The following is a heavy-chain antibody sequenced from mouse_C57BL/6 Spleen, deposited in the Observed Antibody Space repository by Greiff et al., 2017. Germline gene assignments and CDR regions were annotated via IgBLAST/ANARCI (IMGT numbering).Heavy chain of an antibody. CDR3: ARRGDYGNYVDFDY. Sequence: QVQLQQPGAELVMPGASVKLSCKASGYTFTSYWMHWVKQRPGQGLEWIGEIDPSDSYTNYNQKFKGKSTLTVDKSSSTAYMQLSSLTSEDSAVYYCARRGDYGNYVDFDYWGQGTTLTVSS. D-gene: IGHD2-1*01. CDR2: IDPSDSYT. J-gene: IGHJ2*01. V-gene: IGHV1-69*01. CDR1: GYTFTSYW.